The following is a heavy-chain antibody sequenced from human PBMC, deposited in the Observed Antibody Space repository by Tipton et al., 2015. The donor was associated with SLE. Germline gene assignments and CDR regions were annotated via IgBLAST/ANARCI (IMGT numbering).Heavy chain of an antibody. V-gene: IGHV4-38-2*02. CDR2: IYHSGST. Sequence: GLVKPSETLSLTCAVSGYSISSGYYWGWIRQPPGKGLEWIGSIYHSGSTYYNPSLKSRVTISVDTSKNQFSLKLSSVTAADTAVYYCAREDPAFDIWGQGTMVTVSS. CDR3: AREDPAFDI. CDR1: GYSISSGYY. J-gene: IGHJ3*02.